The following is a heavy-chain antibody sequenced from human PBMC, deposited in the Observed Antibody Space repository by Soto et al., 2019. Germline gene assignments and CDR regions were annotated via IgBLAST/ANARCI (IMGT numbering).Heavy chain of an antibody. Sequence: QVQLVQSGDEVKKPGSSVKVSCKASGDTFTNHVFNWVRQAPGQGLEWMEGIISLFGTPNYSRRFQGRVTITADESTATSYMELSSLRSDDTAVYYCASDLGSGYDRGDYWGQGTLVTVSS. CDR3: ASDLGSGYDRGDY. CDR2: IISLFGTP. V-gene: IGHV1-69*12. CDR1: GDTFTNHV. D-gene: IGHD5-12*01. J-gene: IGHJ4*02.